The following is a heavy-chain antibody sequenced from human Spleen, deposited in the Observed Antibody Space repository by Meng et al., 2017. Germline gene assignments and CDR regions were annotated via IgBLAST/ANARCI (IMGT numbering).Heavy chain of an antibody. V-gene: IGHV3-23*01. CDR2: INPSGDSA. CDR1: GFTFSSYS. D-gene: IGHD3-9*01. Sequence: GESLKISCAASGFTFSSYSMSWVRQVPGKGLEWVSAINPSGDSAYYADSVKGRFTVSRDNSKNTLHLQMNSLRAEDTAVYYCAKDRGYDILTGLDAFDIWGQGTMVTVSS. J-gene: IGHJ3*02. CDR3: AKDRGYDILTGLDAFDI.